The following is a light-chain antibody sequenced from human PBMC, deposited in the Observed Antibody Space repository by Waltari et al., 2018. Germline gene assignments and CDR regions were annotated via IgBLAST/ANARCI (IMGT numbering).Light chain of an antibody. V-gene: IGKV3-20*01. Sequence: ETVLTQSPGTLSLSPGERPTLSCWASQSVGGTLAWYQQKPGQAPRLLIYGASSRATGIPDRFSGSGSGTEFSLTISRLEPEDFAVYYCQHYVRLPATFGQGTKVEIK. CDR3: QHYVRLPAT. CDR1: QSVGGT. J-gene: IGKJ1*01. CDR2: GAS.